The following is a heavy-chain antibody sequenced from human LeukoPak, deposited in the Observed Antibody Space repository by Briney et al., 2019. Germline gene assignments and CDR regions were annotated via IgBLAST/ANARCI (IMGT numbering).Heavy chain of an antibody. Sequence: GGSLRLSCAASGFPFSSYWMSWVRQAPGKGLEWVANIKQDGSEKYYVDSVKGRFTISRDNAKNSLYLQMNSLRAEDTAVYYCARARGSAAVGYYFDYWGQGTLVTVSS. CDR3: ARARGSAAVGYYFDY. V-gene: IGHV3-7*04. J-gene: IGHJ4*02. D-gene: IGHD1-26*01. CDR2: IKQDGSEK. CDR1: GFPFSSYW.